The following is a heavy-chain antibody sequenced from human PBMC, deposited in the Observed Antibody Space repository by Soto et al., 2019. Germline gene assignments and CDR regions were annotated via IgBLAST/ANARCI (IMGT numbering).Heavy chain of an antibody. V-gene: IGHV3-15*01. CDR1: GFTFSNAW. D-gene: IGHD3-10*01. J-gene: IGHJ4*02. Sequence: EVPLVESGGGLVKPGGSLRLSCTASGFTFSNAWMSWVRQAPGKGLEWVGRIKSKTDGGTTDYAAPVNGRFSISRDDSKTTLFLQMNSLKTEDTAVYYCTTGTTTIIRVDYWGQGTLVTVSS. CDR3: TTGTTTIIRVDY. CDR2: IKSKTDGGTT.